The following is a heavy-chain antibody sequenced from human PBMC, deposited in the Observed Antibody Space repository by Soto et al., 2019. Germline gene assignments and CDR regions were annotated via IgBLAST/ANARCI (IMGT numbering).Heavy chain of an antibody. CDR2: INPSGGST. Sequence: ASVKVSCKASGYTFTSYYMHWVRQAPGQGLEWMGIINPSGGSTSYAQKFQGRVTMTRDTSTSTVYMELSGLRSEDTAVYYCAREERYCSGGSCYPIYYYYYGMDVWGQGTTVTVS. V-gene: IGHV1-46*01. CDR1: GYTFTSYY. J-gene: IGHJ6*02. D-gene: IGHD2-15*01. CDR3: AREERYCSGGSCYPIYYYYYGMDV.